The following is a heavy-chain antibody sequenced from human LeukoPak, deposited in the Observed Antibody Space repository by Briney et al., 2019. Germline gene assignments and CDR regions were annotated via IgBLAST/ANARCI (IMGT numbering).Heavy chain of an antibody. CDR2: INPNSGGT. D-gene: IGHD3-22*01. V-gene: IGHV1-2*06. Sequence: ASVKVSCKASGYTFTGYYMHLVRQAPGQGLEWMGRINPNSGGTNYAQKFQGRVTMTRDTSISTAYMELSRLRSDDTAVYYCARVGGEQYYYDSSGYYPWRQGTLVTVCS. CDR1: GYTFTGYY. J-gene: IGHJ5*02. CDR3: ARVGGEQYYYDSSGYYP.